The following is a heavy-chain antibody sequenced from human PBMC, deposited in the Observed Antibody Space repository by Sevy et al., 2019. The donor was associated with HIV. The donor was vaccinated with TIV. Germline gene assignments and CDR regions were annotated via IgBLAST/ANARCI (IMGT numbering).Heavy chain of an antibody. CDR1: DFIFSDYY. CDR2: ISNSGSDI. J-gene: IGHJ3*02. V-gene: IGHV3-11*01. Sequence: GGSLRLSCAASDFIFSDYYMNWIRQAPGKGLEWISYISNSGSDISYTDSVKGRFTVSRDNRKNSLYLQMSSLRAEDTAVYYCARESNVSADAFDIWGQGTMVTVSS. CDR3: ARESNVSADAFDI. D-gene: IGHD2-8*01.